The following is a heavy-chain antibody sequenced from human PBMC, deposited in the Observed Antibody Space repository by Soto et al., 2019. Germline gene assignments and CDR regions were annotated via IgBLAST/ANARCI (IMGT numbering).Heavy chain of an antibody. CDR3: ARDTNSLDL. CDR1: SYSISSGFF. Sequence: SETLSLTCVVSSYSISSGFFWSFIRQPPGKGLECVGSIYHTGDTHYNPSLSSQVSMSVDTSKNHFSLRLTYLTAADTAVYFCARDTNSLDLWGQGILVTVSS. CDR2: IYHTGDT. J-gene: IGHJ5*02. V-gene: IGHV4-38-2*02. D-gene: IGHD2-8*01.